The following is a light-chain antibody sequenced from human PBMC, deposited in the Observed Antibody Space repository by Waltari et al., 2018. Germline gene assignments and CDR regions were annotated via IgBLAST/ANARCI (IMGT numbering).Light chain of an antibody. CDR3: TSYAGRNNYV. J-gene: IGLJ1*01. V-gene: IGLV2-8*01. Sequence: QSALTQPPSASGSPGQSVTISCTGTSSAIGGYNFVSWYQQHPGKAPKLMIYEVTKLPSGVPDRFSGSKSGNTASLTVSGLQAEDEADYYCTSYAGRNNYVFGTGTKVTVL. CDR1: SSAIGGYNF. CDR2: EVT.